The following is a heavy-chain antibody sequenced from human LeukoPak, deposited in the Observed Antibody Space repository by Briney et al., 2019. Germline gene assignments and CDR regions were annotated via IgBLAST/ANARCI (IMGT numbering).Heavy chain of an antibody. CDR2: MNQGGSEK. V-gene: IGHV3-7*01. CDR1: GFTFSDSW. CDR3: ATYSHWVAGDV. D-gene: IGHD2-21*01. Sequence: GGSLRLSCAASGFTFSDSWMSWVRQAPGKGLEWVANMNQGGSEKDYVDSVKGRFTISRDNASISLYLQIGSLRAEDTAVYYCATYSHWVAGDVWGQGTTVTVSS. J-gene: IGHJ6*02.